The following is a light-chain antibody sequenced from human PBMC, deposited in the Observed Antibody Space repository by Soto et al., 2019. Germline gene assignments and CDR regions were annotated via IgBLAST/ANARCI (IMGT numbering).Light chain of an antibody. CDR3: SSYTSSSTRV. J-gene: IGLJ3*02. CDR1: SSDVGGYNY. Sequence: QAASVSGSPGQLITISCTGTSSDVGGYNYVSWYQQHPGKAPKLMIYEVSNRPSGVSNRFSGSKSGNTASLTISGLQAEDEADYYCSSYTSSSTRVFGGGTKLTVL. V-gene: IGLV2-14*01. CDR2: EVS.